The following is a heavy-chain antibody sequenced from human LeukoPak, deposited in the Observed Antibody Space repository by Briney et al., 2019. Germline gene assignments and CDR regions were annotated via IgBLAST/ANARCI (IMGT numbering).Heavy chain of an antibody. CDR1: GLTFSNYA. Sequence: GGSLRLSCAASGLTFSNYAMNWVRQASAKGLEWVSGITDSGRKTYYADSVKGRFSISRDNSRNTVYLQMSDLRAEDTAVYYCAKITKATTPNYWGQGTLVTVSS. CDR2: ITDSGRKT. D-gene: IGHD4-17*01. CDR3: AKITKATTPNY. V-gene: IGHV3-23*01. J-gene: IGHJ4*02.